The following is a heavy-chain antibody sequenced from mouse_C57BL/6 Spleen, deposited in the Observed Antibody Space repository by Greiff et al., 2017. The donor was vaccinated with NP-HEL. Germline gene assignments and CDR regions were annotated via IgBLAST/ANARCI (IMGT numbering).Heavy chain of an antibody. J-gene: IGHJ2*01. CDR2: IYPGSGST. CDR3: ARVIGYDYDLDY. V-gene: IGHV1-55*01. D-gene: IGHD2-4*01. Sequence: VQLQQPGAELVKPGASVKMSCKASGYTFTSYWITWVKQRPGQGLEWIGDIYPGSGSTNYNEKFKSKATLTVDTSSSTAYMQLSSLTSEDSAVYYCARVIGYDYDLDYWGQGTTLTVSS. CDR1: GYTFTSYW.